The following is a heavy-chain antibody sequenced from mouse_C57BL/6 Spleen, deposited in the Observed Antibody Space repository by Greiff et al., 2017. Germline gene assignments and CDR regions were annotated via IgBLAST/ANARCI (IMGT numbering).Heavy chain of an antibody. CDR3: ARSYYSKAYFDY. Sequence: VQLQESGAELVKPGASVKISCKASGYAFSSYWMNWVKQRPGKGLEWIGQIYPGDGDTNYNGKFKGKATLTADKTSSTAYMQLSSLTSEDSAVYFCARSYYSKAYFDYWGQGTTLTVSS. CDR2: IYPGDGDT. D-gene: IGHD2-5*01. CDR1: GYAFSSYW. J-gene: IGHJ2*01. V-gene: IGHV1-80*01.